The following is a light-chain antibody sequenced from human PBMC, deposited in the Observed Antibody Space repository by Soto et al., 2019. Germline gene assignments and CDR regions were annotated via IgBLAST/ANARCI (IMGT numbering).Light chain of an antibody. CDR1: QSISSW. Sequence: DIQMTQSPSTLSASVLDRVTITCRASQSISSWLAWYQQKPGKAPKLLIYAASSLQSGVPSRFSGSGSGTDFTLTTSSLQPEDFATYYCQQSYSTPITFGQGTRLEIK. CDR3: QQSYSTPIT. CDR2: AAS. V-gene: IGKV1-39*01. J-gene: IGKJ5*01.